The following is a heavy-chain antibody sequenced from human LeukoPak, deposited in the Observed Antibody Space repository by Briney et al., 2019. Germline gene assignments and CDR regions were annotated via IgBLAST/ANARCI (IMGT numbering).Heavy chain of an antibody. CDR2: ISGSGGST. Sequence: GGSLGLSCAASGFTFSIYAMSWVRQAPGKGLEWVSAISGSGGSTYYADSVKGRFTISRDNSKNTLYLQMNSLRAEDTAVYYCARDRQYQLLYGSYYYGMDVWGQGTTVTVSS. J-gene: IGHJ6*02. CDR3: ARDRQYQLLYGSYYYGMDV. CDR1: GFTFSIYA. V-gene: IGHV3-23*01. D-gene: IGHD2-2*02.